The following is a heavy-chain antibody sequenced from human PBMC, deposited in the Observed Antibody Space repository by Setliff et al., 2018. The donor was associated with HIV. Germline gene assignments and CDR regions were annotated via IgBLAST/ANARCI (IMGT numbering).Heavy chain of an antibody. V-gene: IGHV4-61*09. J-gene: IGHJ4*02. CDR3: ARALGFGEFDY. CDR2: IYTSGST. D-gene: IGHD3-10*01. CDR1: GGSISSGSYY. Sequence: SETLSLTCTVSGGSISSGSYYRSWIRQPAGKGLEWIGHIYTSGSTTYNPSLKSRVTISVDTSKNQFSLKLSSVTAADTAVYYCARALGFGEFDYWGQGTLVTVSS.